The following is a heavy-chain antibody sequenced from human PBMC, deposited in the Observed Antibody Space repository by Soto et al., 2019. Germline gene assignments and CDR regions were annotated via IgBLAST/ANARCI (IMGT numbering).Heavy chain of an antibody. J-gene: IGHJ6*02. D-gene: IGHD4-17*01. CDR1: GYSFTSYW. CDR2: IYPGDSDT. Sequence: LKISCKGSGYSFTSYWIGWVRQMPGKGLEWMGIIYPGDSDTRYSPSFQGQVTISADKSISTAYLQWSSLKASDTAMYYCARWGLGDYTYYYYYGMDVWGQGTTVTVSS. CDR3: ARWGLGDYTYYYYYGMDV. V-gene: IGHV5-51*01.